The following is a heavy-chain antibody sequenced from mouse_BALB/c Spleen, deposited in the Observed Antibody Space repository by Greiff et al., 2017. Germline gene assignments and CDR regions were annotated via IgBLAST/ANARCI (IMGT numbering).Heavy chain of an antibody. Sequence: VQLQQSGAELVRSGASVKLSCTASGFNIKDYYMHWVKQRPEQGLEWIGWIDPENGDTEYAPKFQGKATMTADTSSNTAYLQLSSLTSEDTAVYYCNAGVYYGNAWFAYWGQGTLVTVSA. CDR1: GFNIKDYY. J-gene: IGHJ3*01. D-gene: IGHD2-1*01. CDR2: IDPENGDT. V-gene: IGHV14-4*02. CDR3: NAGVYYGNAWFAY.